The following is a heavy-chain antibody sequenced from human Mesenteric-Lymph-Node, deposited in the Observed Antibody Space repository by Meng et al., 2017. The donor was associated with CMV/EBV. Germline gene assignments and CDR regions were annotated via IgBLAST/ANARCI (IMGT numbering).Heavy chain of an antibody. V-gene: IGHV1-69*05. CDR1: GGTFSSYA. J-gene: IGHJ6*02. CDR2: IIPIFGTA. D-gene: IGHD6-19*01. Sequence: SGGTFSSYAISWVRQAPGQGRGWMGGIIPIFGTANYAQKFQDRVTMTRDTSTSTVDMELSSLISEDTAVYYCTRDRYSSYYYYGMDVWGQGTTVTVSS. CDR3: TRDRYSSYYYYGMDV.